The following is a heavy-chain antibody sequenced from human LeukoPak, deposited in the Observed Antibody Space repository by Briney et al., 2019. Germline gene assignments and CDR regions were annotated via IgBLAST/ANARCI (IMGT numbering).Heavy chain of an antibody. Sequence: SETLSLTCTVSGYSISSGYYWGWIRQPAGKGLEWIGRIYTSGSTNYNPSLKSRVTMSVDTSKNQFFLKLSSVTAADTAVYSCARDVTDAFDIWGQGTMVTVSS. CDR2: IYTSGST. CDR1: GYSISSGYY. CDR3: ARDVTDAFDI. V-gene: IGHV4-4*07. D-gene: IGHD2-21*02. J-gene: IGHJ3*02.